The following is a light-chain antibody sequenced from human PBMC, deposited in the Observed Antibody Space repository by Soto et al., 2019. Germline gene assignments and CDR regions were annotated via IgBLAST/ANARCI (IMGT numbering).Light chain of an antibody. CDR1: QSVSSSY. Sequence: EIVLTQPPGTLSLSPVERATLSCRSSQSVSSSYLAWYQQKPGQAPRLLIYGASTRATGIPARFSGSGSGTEFTLTISSLQSEDFAVYYCQQYNNWPPWTFGQGTKVDIK. J-gene: IGKJ1*01. V-gene: IGKV3-15*01. CDR3: QQYNNWPPWT. CDR2: GAS.